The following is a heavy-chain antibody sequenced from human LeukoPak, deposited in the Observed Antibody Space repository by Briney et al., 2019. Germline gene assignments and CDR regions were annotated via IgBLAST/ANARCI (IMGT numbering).Heavy chain of an antibody. D-gene: IGHD3-10*02. CDR2: IHIGGNT. V-gene: IGHV3-53*01. CDR1: GITVSTNF. CDR3: VRGHYVGSAY. Sequence: GGSLRLSCEVSGITVSTNFMSWVRQAPGEGLEWVSVIHIGGNTYYADSVKGRLTISRDNSKNTLYLQMNSLRAEDTAVYYCVRGHYVGSAYWGQGTLVTVSS. J-gene: IGHJ4*02.